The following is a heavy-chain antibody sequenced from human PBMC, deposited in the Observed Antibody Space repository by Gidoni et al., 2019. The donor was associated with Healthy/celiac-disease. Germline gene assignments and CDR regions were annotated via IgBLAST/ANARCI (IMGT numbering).Heavy chain of an antibody. J-gene: IGHJ6*02. V-gene: IGHV3-21*01. CDR2: ISSSSSYI. D-gene: IGHD6-6*01. Sequence: EVQLVESGGGLVTPGGSLRLSCAASGFTFSSYSMNWVRQAPGKGLEWVSSISSSSSYIYYADSVKGRFTISRDNAKNSLYLQMNSLRDEDTAVYYCARDPSSSSGNYYYGMDVWGQGTTVTVSS. CDR1: GFTFSSYS. CDR3: ARDPSSSSGNYYYGMDV.